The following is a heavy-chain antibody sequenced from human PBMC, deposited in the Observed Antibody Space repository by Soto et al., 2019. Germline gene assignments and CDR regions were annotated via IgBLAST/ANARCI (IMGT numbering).Heavy chain of an antibody. Sequence: PSETLSLTCTVSGGSISSGGYYWSWIRQHPGKGLEWIGYIYYSGSTYYNPSLKSRVTISVDTSKNQFSLKLSSVTAADTAVYYCARVKRGYSGYDPTVKYYFDYWGQGTLVTVSS. V-gene: IGHV4-31*03. J-gene: IGHJ4*02. CDR3: ARVKRGYSGYDPTVKYYFDY. CDR1: GGSISSGGYY. D-gene: IGHD5-12*01. CDR2: IYYSGST.